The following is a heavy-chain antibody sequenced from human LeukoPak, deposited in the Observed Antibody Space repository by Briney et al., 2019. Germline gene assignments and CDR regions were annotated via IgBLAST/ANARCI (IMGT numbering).Heavy chain of an antibody. CDR3: VRGGLVRSASLDY. D-gene: IGHD1-26*01. J-gene: IGHJ4*02. Sequence: ASVKVSCKASGYTFTSYYMHWVRQALGQGREWMGIINPSGGSTNYAQKFQGRVTMTRDMSTSTVYMELSSLRSEDTAVYYCVRGGLVRSASLDYWGQGTLVTVSS. CDR2: INPSGGST. V-gene: IGHV1-46*01. CDR1: GYTFTSYY.